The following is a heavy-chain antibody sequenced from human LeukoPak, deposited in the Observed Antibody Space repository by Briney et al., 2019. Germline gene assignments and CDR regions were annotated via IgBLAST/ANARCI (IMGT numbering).Heavy chain of an antibody. CDR2: IRYDGSNK. CDR1: RFTFNTYG. CDR3: AKDNNGAAAGIIPGAFDI. J-gene: IGHJ3*02. Sequence: GGSLRLSCAASRFTFNTYGMHWVRQAPGKGLEWVAFIRYDGSNKYYADSVKGRFTISRDNSKNTLFLQMNSLRGEDTAVYYCAKDNNGAAAGIIPGAFDIWGQGTMVTVSS. D-gene: IGHD6-13*01. V-gene: IGHV3-30*02.